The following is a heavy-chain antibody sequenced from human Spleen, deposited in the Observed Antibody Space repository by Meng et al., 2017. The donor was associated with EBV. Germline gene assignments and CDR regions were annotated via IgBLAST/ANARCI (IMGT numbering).Heavy chain of an antibody. D-gene: IGHD2-8*02. CDR2: ISSSSNYI. CDR1: GFTFSSYS. Sequence: EVQLVXSXXXXXKPXGXXXLSXGXSGFTFSSYSMNWVRQAPGKGLEWVSSISSSSNYIYYADSVKGRFTISRDNAKNSLYLQMNSLRAEDTAVYYCARHYCTGGVCHYYFESWGQGTLVTVSS. CDR3: ARHYCTGGVCHYYFES. V-gene: IGHV3-21*01. J-gene: IGHJ4*02.